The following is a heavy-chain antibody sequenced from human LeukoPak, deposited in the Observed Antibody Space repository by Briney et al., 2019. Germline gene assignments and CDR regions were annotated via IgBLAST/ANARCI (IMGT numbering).Heavy chain of an antibody. CDR1: GGSISGHY. V-gene: IGHV4-59*11. CDR2: IYNSDSGST. D-gene: IGHD3-10*01. J-gene: IGHJ4*02. Sequence: ETLSLTCIVSGGSISGHYWSWIRQHPGMGLEWIGYIYNSDSGSTNYNPSLKSRVTISVDTSKNQFSLKLSSVTAADTAVYYCARGGHYGLDYWGQGTLVTVSS. CDR3: ARGGHYGLDY.